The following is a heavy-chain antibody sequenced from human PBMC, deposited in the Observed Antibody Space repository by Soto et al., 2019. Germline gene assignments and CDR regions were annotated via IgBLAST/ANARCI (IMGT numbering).Heavy chain of an antibody. CDR1: GDSVSSNSAA. V-gene: IGHV6-1*01. CDR2: TYYRSKWYN. J-gene: IGHJ6*03. D-gene: IGHD6-19*01. CDR3: ARDGEAVADPHYYYMDV. Sequence: PSQTLSLTCAISGDSVSSNSAAWNWIRQSPSRGLEWLGRTYYRSKWYNDYAVSVKSRITINPDTSKNQFSLQLNSVTPEDTAVYYCARDGEAVADPHYYYMDVWGKGTTVTVSS.